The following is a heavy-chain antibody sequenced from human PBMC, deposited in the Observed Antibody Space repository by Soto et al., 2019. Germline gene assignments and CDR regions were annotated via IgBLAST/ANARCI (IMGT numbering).Heavy chain of an antibody. D-gene: IGHD3-10*01. CDR2: IYYSRST. CDR3: ARHQSGSGSYYHGMDV. V-gene: IGHV4-59*08. J-gene: IGHJ6*02. CDR1: GGSISRYY. Sequence: PSATLCLTCTGSGGSISRYYWSWIWQAPGNGLEWIGYIYYSRSTNYNPSLKSRVTISVDTSNHQFSLKLSSVTAADTSVYYCARHQSGSGSYYHGMDVWGQGTTV.